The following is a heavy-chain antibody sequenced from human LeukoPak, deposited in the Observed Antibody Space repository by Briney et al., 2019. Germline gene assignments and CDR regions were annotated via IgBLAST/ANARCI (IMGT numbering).Heavy chain of an antibody. Sequence: KTSETLSLTCTVSGGSISFYYWTWIRQPPGKGLEWLGYSHYSGNSNYNPSLKSRVTISVDTSKNQFSLKLSSVTAADTAVYYCARQGHRDGYNWYYFDSWGLGTLVTVSS. V-gene: IGHV4-59*01. CDR1: GGSISFYY. CDR3: ARQGHRDGYNWYYFDS. J-gene: IGHJ4*02. D-gene: IGHD5-24*01. CDR2: SHYSGNS.